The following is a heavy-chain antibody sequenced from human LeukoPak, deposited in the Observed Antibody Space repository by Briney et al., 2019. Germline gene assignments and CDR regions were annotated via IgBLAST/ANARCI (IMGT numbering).Heavy chain of an antibody. CDR3: TRLDSTTVVTV. V-gene: IGHV3-73*01. J-gene: IGHJ4*02. Sequence: GGSLRLSCAASGFTFSGSAMHWVRQASGKGLEWVGRIRSKANSYATAYAASVKGRFTISRDDSKNTAYLQMNSLKTEDTAVYYCTRLDSTTVVTVWGQGTLVTVSS. CDR2: IRSKANSYAT. D-gene: IGHD4-23*01. CDR1: GFTFSGSA.